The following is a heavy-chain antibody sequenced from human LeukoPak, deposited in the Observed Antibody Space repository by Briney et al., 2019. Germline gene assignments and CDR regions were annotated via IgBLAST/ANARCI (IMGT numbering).Heavy chain of an antibody. CDR3: ALGMGIYCSGGSCYQNWFDP. CDR1: GYRFTSYW. Sequence: GESLEISCKGSGYRFTSYWIGWVRQMPGKGLEWMGIIYPGDSDTRYSPSFQGQVTISADQPISTAYLQRSSLKASDTAMHYCALGMGIYCSGGSCYQNWFDPWGQGTLVTVSS. D-gene: IGHD2-15*01. CDR2: IYPGDSDT. V-gene: IGHV5-51*04. J-gene: IGHJ5*02.